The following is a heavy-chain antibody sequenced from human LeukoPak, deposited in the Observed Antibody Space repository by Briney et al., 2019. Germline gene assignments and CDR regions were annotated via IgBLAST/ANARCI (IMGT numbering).Heavy chain of an antibody. J-gene: IGHJ4*02. V-gene: IGHV3-21*01. CDR2: ISSSSSYI. Sequence: TGGSLRLSCAASGFTFSSYSMNWVRQAPGKRLEWVSSISSSSSYIYYADSVKGRFTISRDNAKNSLYLQMNSLRAEDTAVYYCARDRGTVTTDYWGQGTLVTVSS. CDR1: GFTFSSYS. D-gene: IGHD4-17*01. CDR3: ARDRGTVTTDY.